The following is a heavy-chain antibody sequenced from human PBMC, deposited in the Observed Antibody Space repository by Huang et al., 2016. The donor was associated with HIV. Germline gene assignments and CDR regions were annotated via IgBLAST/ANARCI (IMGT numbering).Heavy chain of an antibody. CDR1: GFTFNNFG. CDR3: AKESRWYSDLDN. D-gene: IGHD2-15*01. Sequence: QVQLVESGGGVVQPGRSLRLSCVASGFTFNNFGMHWGRQAPGRGLGCVAVISYDGSNGRYSESVKGRFTISRYNPMDTLYLQMNSLRPDDTAVYYCAKESRWYSDLDNWGQGTLVTVSS. CDR2: ISYDGSNG. V-gene: IGHV3-30*18. J-gene: IGHJ4*02.